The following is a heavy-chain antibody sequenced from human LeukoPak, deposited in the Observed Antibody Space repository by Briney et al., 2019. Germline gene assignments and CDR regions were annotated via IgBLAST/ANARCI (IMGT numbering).Heavy chain of an antibody. V-gene: IGHV3-53*01. D-gene: IGHD3-22*01. Sequence: PGGSLRLSCAASGFTVSSNYMSWVRQAPGKGLEWVSVIYSGGSTYYADSVKGRFTISRDNSKNTLYLQMNSLRAEDTAVYYCARRAGGYQFDYWGQGTLVTVSS. J-gene: IGHJ4*02. CDR1: GFTVSSNY. CDR3: ARRAGGYQFDY. CDR2: IYSGGST.